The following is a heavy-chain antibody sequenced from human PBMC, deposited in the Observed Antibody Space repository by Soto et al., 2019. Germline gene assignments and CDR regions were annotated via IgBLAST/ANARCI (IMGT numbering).Heavy chain of an antibody. Sequence: SETLSLTCTVSGGSISSYYWSWIRQPAGKGLEWIGRIYTSGSTNYNPSLKSRVTMSVDTSKNQFSLKLSSVTAADTAVYYCARERSGSSSWYDAFDIWGQGTMVTVSS. CDR2: IYTSGST. D-gene: IGHD6-13*01. J-gene: IGHJ3*02. V-gene: IGHV4-4*07. CDR3: ARERSGSSSWYDAFDI. CDR1: GGSISSYY.